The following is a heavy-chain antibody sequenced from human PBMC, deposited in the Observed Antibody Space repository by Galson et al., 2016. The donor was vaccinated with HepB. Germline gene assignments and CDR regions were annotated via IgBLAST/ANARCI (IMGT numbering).Heavy chain of an antibody. D-gene: IGHD3-3*01. CDR1: GFSLSPSGLG. J-gene: IGHJ4*02. Sequence: PALVKPTQTLTLTCTFSGFSLSPSGLGVGWIRQPPGKALEWLAITYWNDDKRYSSSLRSRRTITKDTSKNQVVLTMTNMEPADTGKYDCAHKHDVWCGFFDAGDQGPHITGSS. CDR2: TYWNDDK. V-gene: IGHV2-5*01. CDR3: AHKHDVWCGFFDA.